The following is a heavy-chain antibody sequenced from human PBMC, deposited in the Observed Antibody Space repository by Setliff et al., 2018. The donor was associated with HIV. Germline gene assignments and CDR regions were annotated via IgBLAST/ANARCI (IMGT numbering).Heavy chain of an antibody. CDR2: TRDKARGYTT. CDR3: ARAGAATAGKSYHYDMDV. V-gene: IGHV3-72*01. Sequence: GSLRLSCAASGFTFSDHYMDWVRQAPGKGLEWVGRTRDKARGYTTEYAASVKGRFTISRDDSKNSLYLQMNSLKTEDTDVYYCARAGAATAGKSYHYDMDVWGQGTTVTVSS. D-gene: IGHD6-13*01. CDR1: GFTFSDHY. J-gene: IGHJ6*02.